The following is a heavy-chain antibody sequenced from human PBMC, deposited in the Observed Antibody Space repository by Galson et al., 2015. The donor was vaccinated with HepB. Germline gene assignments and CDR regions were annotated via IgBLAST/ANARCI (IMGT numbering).Heavy chain of an antibody. D-gene: IGHD3-10*01. CDR1: GYTFISYY. Sequence: SVKVSCKASGYTFISYYIHWVRQAPGQGLEWMGIINPSGGSTSYAQKFQGRVTMTRDTSTSTVYMELSSLRSEDTAVYYCARAEYYYGSGALFQHWGQGTLLTVSS. J-gene: IGHJ1*01. CDR3: ARAEYYYGSGALFQH. CDR2: INPSGGST. V-gene: IGHV1-46*01.